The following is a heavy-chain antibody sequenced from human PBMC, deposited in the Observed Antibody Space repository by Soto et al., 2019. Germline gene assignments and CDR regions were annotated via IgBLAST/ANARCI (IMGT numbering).Heavy chain of an antibody. Sequence: GGSLRLSCAGSGFIFSDYIMHWVRQAPGKGLEWVALIWSDGSSIHYADSVKGRFTISRDNAKNSVYLQMNSLRVEDTAIYYCAREGGFDWFYPWGQGTLVTVSS. CDR3: AREGGFDWFYP. CDR1: GFIFSDYI. V-gene: IGHV3-33*01. CDR2: IWSDGSSI. J-gene: IGHJ5*02.